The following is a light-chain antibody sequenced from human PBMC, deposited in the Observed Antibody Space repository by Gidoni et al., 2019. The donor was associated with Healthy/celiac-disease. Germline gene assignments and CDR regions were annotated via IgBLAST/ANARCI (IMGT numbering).Light chain of an antibody. V-gene: IGKV1-5*01. CDR1: QSISSW. Sequence: DIQMTQSPSTLSASVGDRVTITCRASQSISSWLAWYQQKPGKAPKLLTYDASSLESGVPSRFSGSGYGTEFTLTISSLQPDDFATYYCQQYNSYSHTFGQGTKLEIK. CDR3: QQYNSYSHT. CDR2: DAS. J-gene: IGKJ2*01.